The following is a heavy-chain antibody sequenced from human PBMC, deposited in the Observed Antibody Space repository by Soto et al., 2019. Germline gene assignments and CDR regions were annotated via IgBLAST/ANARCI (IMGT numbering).Heavy chain of an antibody. CDR3: AKDAVPGNGGWDWFDP. D-gene: IGHD6-19*01. CDR1: GFTFRNYA. J-gene: IGHJ5*02. Sequence: EVPLLESGGGLVQPGGSLRLSCAASGFTFRNYAMSWVRQAPGKGLEWVSSIHGSGIGTYYADSVKGRFTVSRYDSKTTLYLQMGSMRVYDTAVYFCAKDAVPGNGGWDWFDPWGQGTLVTVSS. V-gene: IGHV3-23*01. CDR2: IHGSGIGT.